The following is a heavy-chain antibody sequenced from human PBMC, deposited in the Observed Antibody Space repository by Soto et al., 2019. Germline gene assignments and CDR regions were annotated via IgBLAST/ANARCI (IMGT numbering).Heavy chain of an antibody. J-gene: IGHJ6*02. D-gene: IGHD6-13*01. CDR2: MIPVFDTT. CDR3: ARGRPDQHLVLSYYYYYGIDV. Sequence: QVQLVQSGAEVKKPGSSVKVSCKAPGGTFSTYGIIWVRQAPGHGPEWLGGMIPVFDTTNYAQKFQGTVTITADASTTTSYMELSRLTTDDTAVYDCARGRPDQHLVLSYYYYYGIDVWGQGTTVIVSS. CDR1: GGTFSTYG. V-gene: IGHV1-69*01.